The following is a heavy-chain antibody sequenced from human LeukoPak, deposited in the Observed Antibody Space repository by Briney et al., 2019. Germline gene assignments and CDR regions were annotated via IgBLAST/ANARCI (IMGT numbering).Heavy chain of an antibody. CDR2: ISRNGGST. CDR1: GITVSSNY. Sequence: GGSLRLSCTASGITVSSNYVSWVRQAPGKGLQFVSAISRNGGSTYYANSLKGRFTISRDISKNTLYLQMGSLRPEDMAVYYCARVDSGSACASWGQGILVTVSS. D-gene: IGHD6-19*01. CDR3: ARVDSGSACAS. V-gene: IGHV3-64*01. J-gene: IGHJ1*01.